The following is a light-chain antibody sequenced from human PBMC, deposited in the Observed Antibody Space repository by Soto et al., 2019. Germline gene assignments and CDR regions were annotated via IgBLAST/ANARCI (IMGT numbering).Light chain of an antibody. V-gene: IGKV3-15*01. CDR3: QQYNNWPLT. CDR2: GAS. J-gene: IGKJ3*01. CDR1: QSISSD. Sequence: EIVMTQSPATLSVSPGERATLSCRASQSISSDLAWYQQKPGQAPRLLIYGASTRPTGIPATFSGSGSGTEFTLTISSLQPEDFAVYYCQQYNNWPLTFGPGTKVEIK.